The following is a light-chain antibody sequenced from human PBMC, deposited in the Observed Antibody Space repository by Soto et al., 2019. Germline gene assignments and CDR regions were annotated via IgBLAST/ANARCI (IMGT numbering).Light chain of an antibody. J-gene: IGKJ3*01. CDR1: QSVNRN. Sequence: EKVMTQSPATLSVSPGESATLSCRASQSVNRNLAWYQQKPGQTPRLLIYGASTRAAGVPVRFSGSGSGTDFNLTISSLQSEDFAIYYCQQYNIWPPEVTFGPGTKADIQ. V-gene: IGKV3-15*01. CDR2: GAS. CDR3: QQYNIWPPEVT.